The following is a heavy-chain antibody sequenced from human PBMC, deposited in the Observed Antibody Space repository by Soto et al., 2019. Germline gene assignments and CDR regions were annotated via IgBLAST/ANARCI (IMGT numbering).Heavy chain of an antibody. CDR3: ARDSDIVVVVAATPPENYYYMDV. CDR2: IIPILGIA. V-gene: IGHV1-69*04. J-gene: IGHJ6*03. D-gene: IGHD2-15*01. Sequence: ASLKVSCKASGGTFSSYTISWVRQAPGQGLEWMGRIIPILGIANYAQKFQGRVTITADKSTSTAYMELSSLRSEDTAVYYCARDSDIVVVVAATPPENYYYMDVWGKGTTVTVSS. CDR1: GGTFSSYT.